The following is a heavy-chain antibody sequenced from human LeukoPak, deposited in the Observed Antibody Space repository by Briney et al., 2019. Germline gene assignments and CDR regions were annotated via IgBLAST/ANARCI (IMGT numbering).Heavy chain of an antibody. CDR3: ARVMVRGVIITDY. J-gene: IGHJ4*02. CDR2: IYSGGST. V-gene: IGHV3-53*01. D-gene: IGHD3-10*01. Sequence: PGGSLRLSCAASGFTVSSNYMSWVRQAPGKGLEWVSVIYSGGSTYYADSVKGRFTISRDNSKNTLYLQMNSLRAEDTAVYYCARVMVRGVIITDYWGQGTLVTVSS. CDR1: GFTVSSNY.